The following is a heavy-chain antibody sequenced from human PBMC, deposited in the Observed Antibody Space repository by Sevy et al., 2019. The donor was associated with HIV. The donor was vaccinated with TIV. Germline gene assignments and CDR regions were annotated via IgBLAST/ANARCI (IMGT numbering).Heavy chain of an antibody. J-gene: IGHJ6*02. CDR3: ARGGCSSTSCYRYYYYYGMDV. V-gene: IGHV4-59*01. CDR2: IYYSGST. Sequence: SETLSLTCTVSGGSISSYYWSWIRQPPGKGLEWIGYIYYSGSTNYNPSLKSRVTISVDTSKNQFSLKLGSVTAADTAVYYCARGGCSSTSCYRYYYYYGMDVWGQGTTVTVSS. D-gene: IGHD2-2*01. CDR1: GGSISSYY.